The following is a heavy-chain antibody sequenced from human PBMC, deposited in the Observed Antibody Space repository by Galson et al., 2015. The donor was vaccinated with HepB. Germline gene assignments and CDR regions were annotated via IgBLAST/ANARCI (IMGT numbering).Heavy chain of an antibody. CDR3: ARDKGDGYSHWDY. D-gene: IGHD5-24*01. CDR2: IIPIFGTA. V-gene: IGHV1-69*13. Sequence: SVKVSCKASGGTFSSYAISWVRQAPGQGLEWVGGIIPIFGTANYAQKFQGRVTITADESTSTAYMELSSLRSEDTAVYYCARDKGDGYSHWDYWGQGTLVTVSS. J-gene: IGHJ4*02. CDR1: GGTFSSYA.